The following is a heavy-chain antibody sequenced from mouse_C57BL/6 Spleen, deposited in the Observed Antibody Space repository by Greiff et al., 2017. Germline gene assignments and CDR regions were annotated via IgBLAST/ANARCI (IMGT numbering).Heavy chain of an antibody. CDR3: ARNYYASYFDY. CDR2: IYPGDGDT. CDR1: GYAFSSSW. Sequence: QVQLQQSGPELVKPGASVKISCKASGYAFSSSWMNWVKQRPGKGLEWIGRIYPGDGDTNYNGKFKGKATLTADKSSSTAYMQLSSLTSEDSAVYFCARNYYASYFDYWGQGTTLTVSS. J-gene: IGHJ2*01. D-gene: IGHD1-1*01. V-gene: IGHV1-82*01.